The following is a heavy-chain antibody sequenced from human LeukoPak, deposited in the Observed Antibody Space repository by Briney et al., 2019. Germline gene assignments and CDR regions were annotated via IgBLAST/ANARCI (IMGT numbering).Heavy chain of an antibody. Sequence: GASVKVSCKASGYTFTSYAMHWVRQAPGQRLEWMGWINAGNGNTKYSQKFQGRVTFTRDTSASTVYMELTSLRSEDTAVYYCARRGSSTVDYWGQGTLVTVSS. CDR1: GYTFTSYA. V-gene: IGHV1-3*01. D-gene: IGHD2-2*01. CDR3: ARRGSSTVDY. J-gene: IGHJ4*02. CDR2: INAGNGNT.